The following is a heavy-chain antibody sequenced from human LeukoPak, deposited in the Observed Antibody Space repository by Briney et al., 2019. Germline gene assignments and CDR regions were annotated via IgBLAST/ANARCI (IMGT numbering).Heavy chain of an antibody. CDR3: ASSGADFWSGYLSSSDY. V-gene: IGHV3-7*01. CDR1: GFTFSSYW. Sequence: PGGSLRLPCAASGFTFSSYWMSWVRQAPGKGLEWVANIKQDGSEKYYVDSVKGRFTISRDNAKNSLYLQTNSLRAEDTAVYYCASSGADFWSGYLSSSDYWGQGTLVTVSS. CDR2: IKQDGSEK. D-gene: IGHD3-3*01. J-gene: IGHJ4*02.